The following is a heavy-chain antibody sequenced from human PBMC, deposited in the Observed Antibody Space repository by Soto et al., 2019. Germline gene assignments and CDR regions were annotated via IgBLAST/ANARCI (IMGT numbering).Heavy chain of an antibody. V-gene: IGHV1-18*01. CDR2: ISAYNGNT. CDR3: ARDHGVRGTTSWFDP. Sequence: ASVKVSCKASGYTFTSYGISWVRQAPGQGLEWMGWISAYNGNTNYAQKLQGRVTMTTDTSTSTAYMELRSLRSDDTAVYYCARDHGVRGTTSWFDPWGQGTLVTVSS. J-gene: IGHJ5*02. D-gene: IGHD3-10*01. CDR1: GYTFTSYG.